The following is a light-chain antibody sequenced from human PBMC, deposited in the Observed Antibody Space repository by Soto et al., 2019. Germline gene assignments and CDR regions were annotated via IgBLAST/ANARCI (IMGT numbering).Light chain of an antibody. Sequence: DIPLTQSPSFLSASVGDRVTITCRASQGISTYLAWYQQKPGRAPKLLVSAADTLQSGVPSRLSGSGSGTEFTLTINSLQPEDFATYYCHQLKSYPLTFGQGTRLEIK. J-gene: IGKJ5*01. CDR3: HQLKSYPLT. CDR2: AAD. V-gene: IGKV1-9*01. CDR1: QGISTY.